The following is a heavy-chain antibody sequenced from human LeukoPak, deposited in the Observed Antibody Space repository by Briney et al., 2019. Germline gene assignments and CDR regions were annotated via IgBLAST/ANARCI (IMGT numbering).Heavy chain of an antibody. CDR2: IIGSGDTT. D-gene: IGHD6-19*01. J-gene: IGHJ4*02. CDR3: ARRIAVAGTELYYFDY. CDR1: GFTFSSYA. V-gene: IGHV3-23*01. Sequence: GGSLRLSCAASGFTFSSYAMTWVRQAPGKGLEWVSAIIGSGDTTYYADSVKGRFTISRDNSKNTLYLQMNSLRAEDTAVYYCARRIAVAGTELYYFDYWGQGTLVTVSS.